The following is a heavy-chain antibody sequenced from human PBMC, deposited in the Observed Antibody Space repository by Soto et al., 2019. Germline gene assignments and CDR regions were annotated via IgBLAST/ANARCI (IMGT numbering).Heavy chain of an antibody. CDR1: GDSISSYY. CDR2: IYYSGST. Sequence: SETLSLTCTVSGDSISSYYWSWIRQPPGKGLEWIGYIYYSGSTNYNPSLKSRVTISVDTSKNPFSLKLSSVTAADTAVYYCARDLSSSLFDYWGQGTLVTVSS. J-gene: IGHJ4*02. D-gene: IGHD6-13*01. V-gene: IGHV4-59*01. CDR3: ARDLSSSLFDY.